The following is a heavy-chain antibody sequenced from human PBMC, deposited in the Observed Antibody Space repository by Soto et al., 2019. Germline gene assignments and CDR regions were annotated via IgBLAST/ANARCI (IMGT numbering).Heavy chain of an antibody. D-gene: IGHD5-12*01. J-gene: IGHJ4*02. CDR2: IYPSDSDT. CDR1: GYSFTSYW. Sequence: PGESLKISCKGSGYSFTSYWIGWVRQMPGKGLEWMGLIYPSDSDTTYSPSFQGQVTISADKSISTAYLQWGSLKASDTAMYYCARGRWLQASGYYFDYWGQGTLVTVSS. V-gene: IGHV5-51*01. CDR3: ARGRWLQASGYYFDY.